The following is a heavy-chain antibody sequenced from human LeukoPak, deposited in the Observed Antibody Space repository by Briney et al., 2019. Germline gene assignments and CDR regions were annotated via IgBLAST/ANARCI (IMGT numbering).Heavy chain of an antibody. CDR1: GYTFTSYG. Sequence: ASVKVSCKASGYTFTSYGISWVRQAPGQGLEWMGWISAYNGNTNYAQKLQGRVTMTTDTSTSTAYMELRSPRPDDTAVYYCARDSFDCSSTSCYPLFDYWGQGTLVTVSS. V-gene: IGHV1-18*01. D-gene: IGHD2-2*01. CDR2: ISAYNGNT. J-gene: IGHJ4*02. CDR3: ARDSFDCSSTSCYPLFDY.